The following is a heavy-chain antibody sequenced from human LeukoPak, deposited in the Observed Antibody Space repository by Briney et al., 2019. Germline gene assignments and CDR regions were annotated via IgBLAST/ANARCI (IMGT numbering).Heavy chain of an antibody. CDR2: MNPNSGNT. V-gene: IGHV1-8*01. CDR3: ARGGNPSSGWYKNAFDI. CDR1: GYTFTSYD. D-gene: IGHD6-19*01. Sequence: GASVKVSCKASGYTFTSYDINWVRQATGQGLEWMGWMNPNSGNTGYAQKFQGRVTMTRNTSISTAYMELSSLRSEDTAVYYCARGGNPSSGWYKNAFDIWGQGTMVTVSS. J-gene: IGHJ3*02.